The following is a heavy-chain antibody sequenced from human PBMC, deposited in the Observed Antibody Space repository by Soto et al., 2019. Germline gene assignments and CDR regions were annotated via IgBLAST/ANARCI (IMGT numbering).Heavy chain of an antibody. D-gene: IGHD6-19*01. V-gene: IGHV3-48*02. CDR2: IRTSGATR. CDR1: GVTFSTDS. Sequence: EVQLVESGGGLVQPGGSLRLSCVASGVTFSTDSMNWVRQAPGKGLEWVAHIRTSGATRYYADSVKGRFTISRDNAKTSLYLQMDSLRNEDTAVYYCARFFGSGFDYCGQGTLVTGSS. J-gene: IGHJ4*02. CDR3: ARFFGSGFDY.